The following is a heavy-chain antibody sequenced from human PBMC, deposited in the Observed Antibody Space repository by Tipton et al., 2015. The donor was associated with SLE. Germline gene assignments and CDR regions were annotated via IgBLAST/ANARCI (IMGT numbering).Heavy chain of an antibody. V-gene: IGHV3-30*04. CDR2: ISYDGSNK. CDR1: GFTFSSYA. D-gene: IGHD3-3*01. Sequence: SLRLSCAASGFTFSSYAMHWVRQAPGKGLEWVAVISYDGSNKYYADSVKGRFTISRDNSKNTLYLQMNSLRAEGTAVYYCARSLVWSGYYGYMDVWGKGTTVTVSS. CDR3: ARSLVWSGYYGYMDV. J-gene: IGHJ6*03.